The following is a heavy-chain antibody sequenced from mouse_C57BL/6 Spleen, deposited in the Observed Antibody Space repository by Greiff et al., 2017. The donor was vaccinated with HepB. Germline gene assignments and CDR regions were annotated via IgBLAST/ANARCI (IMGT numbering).Heavy chain of an antibody. CDR1: GYTFTDYE. D-gene: IGHD1-1*01. V-gene: IGHV1-15*01. CDR3: TRPSTVVAKASYWYFDV. Sequence: QVHLQQSGAELVRPGASVTLSCKASGYTFTDYEMHWVKQTPVHGLEWIGAIDPETGGTAYNQKFKGKAILTADKSSSTAYMELRSLTSEDSAVYYCTRPSTVVAKASYWYFDVWGTGTTVTVSS. J-gene: IGHJ1*03. CDR2: IDPETGGT.